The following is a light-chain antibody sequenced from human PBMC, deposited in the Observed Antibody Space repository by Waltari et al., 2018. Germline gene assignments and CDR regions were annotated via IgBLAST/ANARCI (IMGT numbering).Light chain of an antibody. CDR1: SSDVGGYNY. CDR2: DVS. J-gene: IGLJ3*02. Sequence: QSALTQPASVSGSPGQSITISCTGTSSDVGGYNYVSWYQQHPGNAPTLMIYDVSKRPSGVSNRFSGSKSGNTASLTISGLQAEDEADYYCSSYTSSSTFGVFGGGTKLTVL. CDR3: SSYTSSSTFGV. V-gene: IGLV2-14*01.